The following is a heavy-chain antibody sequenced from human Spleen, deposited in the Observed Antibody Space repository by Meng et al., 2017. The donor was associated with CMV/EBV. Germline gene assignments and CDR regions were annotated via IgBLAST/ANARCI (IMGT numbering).Heavy chain of an antibody. CDR3: ARQQYCSGSSCYMNWFDP. V-gene: IGHV5-51*01. Sequence: GESLKISCKGSGYSFTSYWIGWVRQMPGKGLEWMGIIYPGDSDTTYSPSFQGQVTISADKSISTAYLQWSSLKASDTAMYYCARQQYCSGSSCYMNWFDPWGQGTLVTVSS. CDR1: GYSFTSYW. D-gene: IGHD2-15*01. CDR2: IYPGDSDT. J-gene: IGHJ5*02.